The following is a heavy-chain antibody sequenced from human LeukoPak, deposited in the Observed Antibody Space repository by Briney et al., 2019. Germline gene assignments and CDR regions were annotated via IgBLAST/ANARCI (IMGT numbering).Heavy chain of an antibody. J-gene: IGHJ3*01. CDR2: IYTSGST. CDR3: ARHRAGYTTSWFF. CDR1: GGSISSYY. V-gene: IGHV4-4*09. Sequence: SETLSLTCTVSGGSISSYYWSWIRQPPGKGLEWIGYIYTSGSTNYNPSLKSRVTMSVDMSKNQFSLKLSSVTAADTAMYFCARHRAGYTTSWFFWGQGTMVIVSS. D-gene: IGHD5-24*01.